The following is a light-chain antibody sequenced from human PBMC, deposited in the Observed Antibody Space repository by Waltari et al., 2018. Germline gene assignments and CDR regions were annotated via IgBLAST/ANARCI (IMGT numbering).Light chain of an antibody. V-gene: IGKV1-6*01. Sequence: AVQVTQSPSSLSASVGDRVTITCRASQGIRNDLGWYQQKAGKAPKLLIYAASTLESGVPSRFSGSGSVTDFTLTISSLQPEDFATYYCLQDYTYPRTFGQGTKVEIK. J-gene: IGKJ1*01. CDR3: LQDYTYPRT. CDR2: AAS. CDR1: QGIRND.